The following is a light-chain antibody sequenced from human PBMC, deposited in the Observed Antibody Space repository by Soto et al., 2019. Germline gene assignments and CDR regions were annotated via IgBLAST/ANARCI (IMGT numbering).Light chain of an antibody. J-gene: IGLJ2*01. CDR3: AAWDGSLNGGV. Sequence: QSVLTQPPSASGTPGQRVTISCSGSSSNIGSNVVHWYQQLPGTAPKLLIYKSNQRPSGVPDRFSGSKSGTSASLAISGLQSEDEADYYCAAWDGSLNGGVFGGGTKLTVL. CDR2: KSN. CDR1: SSNIGSNV. V-gene: IGLV1-44*01.